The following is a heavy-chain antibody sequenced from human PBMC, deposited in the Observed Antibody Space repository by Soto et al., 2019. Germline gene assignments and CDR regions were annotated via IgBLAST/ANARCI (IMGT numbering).Heavy chain of an antibody. D-gene: IGHD1-26*01. V-gene: IGHV1-18*01. J-gene: IGHJ5*02. Sequence: QVQLVQSGAEVKKPGTSVKVSCTASGYTFSSHGISWVRQAPGQGLQWIGRVRGDNGNTNYAQSLQGRVTMATDTSAKTGHTEQRTVRSDDTTVYSCARDLGYCRSRTWRREWFDPWGQGTLVIVSS. CDR2: VRGDNGNT. CDR1: GYTFSSHG. CDR3: ARDLGYCRSRTWRREWFDP.